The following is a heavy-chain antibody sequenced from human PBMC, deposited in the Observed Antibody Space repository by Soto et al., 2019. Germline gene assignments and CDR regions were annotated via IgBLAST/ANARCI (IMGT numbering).Heavy chain of an antibody. CDR1: GFTFRRHG. D-gene: IGHD2-8*02. V-gene: IGHV3-33*03. Sequence: QEQLVESGGGVVQPGMSLRLSCEGSGFTFRRHGMHWVRQSPGKGLEWLAVIWYDGSEQYYADSVKGRFTISRDNSKNMLYLQLHTLTAADTAVSYCARWSNHKVVDPWGQGTMVTVS. CDR2: IWYDGSEQ. J-gene: IGHJ5*02. CDR3: ARWSNHKVVDP.